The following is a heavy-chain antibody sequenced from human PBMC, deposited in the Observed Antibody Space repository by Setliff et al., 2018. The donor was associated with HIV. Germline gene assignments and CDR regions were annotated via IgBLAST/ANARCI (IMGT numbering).Heavy chain of an antibody. V-gene: IGHV3-20*04. D-gene: IGHD6-19*01. CDR1: GFTFDDYG. J-gene: IGHJ4*02. Sequence: GESLKISCAASGFTFDDYGMNWARQSPGKGLEWVSGIIWNGGGTDYADSVKGRFTISRDNAKKSLYLQMNSLRAEDTAFYYCARHGSHSGYSSGWYSDYWGQGTLVTVSS. CDR2: IIWNGGGT. CDR3: ARHGSHSGYSSGWYSDY.